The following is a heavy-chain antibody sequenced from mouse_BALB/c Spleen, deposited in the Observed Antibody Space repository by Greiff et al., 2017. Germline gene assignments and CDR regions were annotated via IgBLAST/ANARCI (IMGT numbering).Heavy chain of an antibody. V-gene: IGHV5-6*01. CDR1: GFTFSSYG. CDR3: ARHTTVVNYFDY. J-gene: IGHJ2*01. Sequence: EVQVVESGGDLVKPGGSLKLSCAASGFTFSSYGMSWVRQTPDKRLEWVATISSGGSYTYYPDSVKGRFTISRDNAKNTLYLQMSSLKSEDTAMYYCARHTTVVNYFDYWGQGTTLTVSS. CDR2: ISSGGSYT. D-gene: IGHD1-1*01.